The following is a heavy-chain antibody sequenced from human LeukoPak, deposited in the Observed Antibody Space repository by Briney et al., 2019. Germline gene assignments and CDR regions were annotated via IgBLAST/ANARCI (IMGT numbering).Heavy chain of an antibody. J-gene: IGHJ4*02. CDR3: ARMAPYYYETSGYDY. CDR1: GFTVISNY. Sequence: GGSLRLSCAASGFTVISNYMSWVRQAPGKGLEWVSIIYSDGNTHYADSVKGRFTISRDNVKNSMYLQMNSLRDEDTAVYYCARMAPYYYETSGYDYWGQGTLVTVSS. D-gene: IGHD3-22*01. CDR2: IYSDGNT. V-gene: IGHV3-66*01.